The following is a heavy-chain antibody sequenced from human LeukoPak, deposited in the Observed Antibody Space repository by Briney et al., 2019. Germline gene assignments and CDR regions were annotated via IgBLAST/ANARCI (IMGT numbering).Heavy chain of an antibody. CDR2: IYYSGTT. Sequence: PSETLSLTCTVAGGSISSYYWSWIRQPPGKGLEYIGFIYYSGTTKYNPSLKSRATISVDTSKNQFSLKLTSVTAADTAVYYCARRPDGTSHFDYWGQGTLVTVSS. V-gene: IGHV4-59*01. J-gene: IGHJ4*02. CDR3: ARRPDGTSHFDY. CDR1: GGSISSYY. D-gene: IGHD6-6*01.